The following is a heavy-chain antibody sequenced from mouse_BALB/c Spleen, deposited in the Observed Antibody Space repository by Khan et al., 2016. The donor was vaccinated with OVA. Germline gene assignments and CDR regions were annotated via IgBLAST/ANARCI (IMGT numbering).Heavy chain of an antibody. CDR3: ARQPDYHYNVRDY. V-gene: IGHV2-6-1*01. D-gene: IGHD1-1*02. J-gene: IGHJ4*01. CDR2: IWSDGST. Sequence: QVQLKQSGPGLVAPSQSLSITCTISGFSLTNYGVHWVRQPPGKGLEWLVVIWSDGSTTYNSALKSRLTITKDNSKSQVFLKMNSLQTDDTAIYFCARQPDYHYNVRDYWGQGTSVTVSS. CDR1: GFSLTNYG.